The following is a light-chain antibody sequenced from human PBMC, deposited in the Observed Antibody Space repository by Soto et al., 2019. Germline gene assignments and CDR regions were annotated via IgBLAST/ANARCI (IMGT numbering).Light chain of an antibody. V-gene: IGKV3D-20*02. CDR1: QSVSNNY. CDR2: HAS. CDR3: QQYSNWPLIT. J-gene: IGKJ5*01. Sequence: EIVLTHAPGTLSLSPGERSTLSCRANQSVSNNYLAFYQQKPGQAPRLLIYHASNTATGIPDRFSGSGSGTELTCKISSLQYEDFALSHSQQYSNWPLITLAQGTRLEI.